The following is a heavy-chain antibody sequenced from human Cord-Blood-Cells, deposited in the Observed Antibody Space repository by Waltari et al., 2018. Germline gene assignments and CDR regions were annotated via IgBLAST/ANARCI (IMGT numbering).Heavy chain of an antibody. D-gene: IGHD6-6*01. J-gene: IGHJ2*01. CDR3: ARDGVGSSSYFDL. Sequence: QVQLVESGGGVVQPGRSLRLSCAASGFTFSSYAMHWVRQAPGKGLEWVAVISYAGSNKYYADSVKGRFTISRDNSKNTLYLQMNSLRAEDTAVYYCARDGVGSSSYFDLWGRGTLVTVSS. CDR1: GFTFSSYA. V-gene: IGHV3-30-3*01. CDR2: ISYAGSNK.